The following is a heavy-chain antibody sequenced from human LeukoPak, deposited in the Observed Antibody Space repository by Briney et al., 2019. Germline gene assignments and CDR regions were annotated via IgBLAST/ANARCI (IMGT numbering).Heavy chain of an antibody. CDR1: GYSFTSYW. Sequence: GESLKISCKGSGYSFTSYWIGWVRQMPGKGLEWMEIIYPGDSDTRYSPSFQGQVTISADKSISTAYLQWSSLKASDTAMYYCARPRDDYDILTGYYYFDYWGQGTLVTVSS. CDR2: IYPGDSDT. J-gene: IGHJ4*02. CDR3: ARPRDDYDILTGYYYFDY. V-gene: IGHV5-51*01. D-gene: IGHD3-9*01.